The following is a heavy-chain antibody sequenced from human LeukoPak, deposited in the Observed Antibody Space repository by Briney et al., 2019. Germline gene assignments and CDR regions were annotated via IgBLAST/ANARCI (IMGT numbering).Heavy chain of an antibody. CDR2: IKSKTDGGTT. CDR3: TTDVGSSGMDV. V-gene: IGHV3-15*01. D-gene: IGHD2-15*01. J-gene: IGHJ6*04. CDR1: GFTFSNAW. Sequence: GGSLRLSCAASGFTFSNAWMSWVRRAPGKGLEWVGRIKSKTDGGTTDYAAPVKGRFTISRDDSKNTLYLQMNSLKTEDTAVYYCTTDVGSSGMDVWGKGTTVTVSS.